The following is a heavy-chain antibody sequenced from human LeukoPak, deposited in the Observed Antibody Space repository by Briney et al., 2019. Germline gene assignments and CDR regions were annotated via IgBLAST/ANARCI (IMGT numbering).Heavy chain of an antibody. CDR2: IYYSGST. V-gene: IGHV4-61*01. CDR3: ARFELRWFGP. D-gene: IGHD4-23*01. CDR1: GGSISVGTYY. Sequence: PSETLSLTCTVSGGSISVGTYYWSWIRQPPGKGLEWIGYIYYSGSTNYNPSLKSRVTISVDTSKNQFSLKLSSVTAADTAVYYCARFELRWFGPWGQGTLVTVSS. J-gene: IGHJ5*02.